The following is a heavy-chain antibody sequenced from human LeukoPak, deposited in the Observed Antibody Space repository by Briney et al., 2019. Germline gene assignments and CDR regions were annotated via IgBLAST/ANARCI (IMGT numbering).Heavy chain of an antibody. J-gene: IGHJ5*02. D-gene: IGHD5-12*01. CDR2: INHSGST. Sequence: SETLSLTCAVYGGSFSGYYWSWIRQPPGKGLEWIGEINHSGSTNYNPSLKSRVTISVDTSKNQFSLKLSSVTAADTAVNYCARGGGWLRPIREPWFDPWGQGTLVTVSS. V-gene: IGHV4-34*01. CDR3: ARGGGWLRPIREPWFDP. CDR1: GGSFSGYY.